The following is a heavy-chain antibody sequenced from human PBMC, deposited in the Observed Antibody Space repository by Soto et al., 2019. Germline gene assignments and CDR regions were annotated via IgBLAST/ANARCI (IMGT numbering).Heavy chain of an antibody. CDR2: LYWNDDE. CDR1: GFSLSSSGVG. J-gene: IGHJ4*02. Sequence: GSGPTLVNPTQTLTLTCAFSGFSLSSSGVGVGWIRQPPGKALEWLALLYWNDDERYSPSLRSRLSITKDTSKTQVVLTMTNMDPVDTATYYCAHSQHSYDGSAGYFDFWGQGTLVTVSS. D-gene: IGHD3-22*01. V-gene: IGHV2-5*01. CDR3: AHSQHSYDGSAGYFDF.